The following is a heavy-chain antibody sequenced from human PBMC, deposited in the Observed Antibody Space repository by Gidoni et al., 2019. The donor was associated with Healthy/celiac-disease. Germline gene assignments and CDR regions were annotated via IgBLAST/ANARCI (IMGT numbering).Heavy chain of an antibody. CDR2: INHSGSN. CDR3: ASSNFQAGGLDAFDI. V-gene: IGHV4-34*01. D-gene: IGHD7-27*01. J-gene: IGHJ3*02. CDR1: GGSFSGYY. Sequence: QVQLQQSGAELLTPSETLSLTCAVHGGSFSGYYWSWIRQPPGTGLEWIGEINHSGSNNYNPSLKSRVTISVDTSKNQFSLKLSSVTAADTAVYYCASSNFQAGGLDAFDIWGQGTMVTVSS.